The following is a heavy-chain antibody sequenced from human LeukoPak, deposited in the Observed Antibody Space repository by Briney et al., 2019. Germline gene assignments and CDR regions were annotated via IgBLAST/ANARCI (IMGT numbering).Heavy chain of an antibody. CDR1: GGSIGSYY. V-gene: IGHV4-59*01. CDR3: ARGRARDGSYPWFDS. J-gene: IGHJ5*01. D-gene: IGHD3-10*01. CDR2: IYYSGST. Sequence: PSETLSLTCNVSGGSIGSYYWTWLRQPPGRGLEWIGYIYYSGSTNYSPSLESRVSISVDTSKNQFSLRLNSVTAADTAIYYCARGRARDGSYPWFDSWGQGTLVTVPS.